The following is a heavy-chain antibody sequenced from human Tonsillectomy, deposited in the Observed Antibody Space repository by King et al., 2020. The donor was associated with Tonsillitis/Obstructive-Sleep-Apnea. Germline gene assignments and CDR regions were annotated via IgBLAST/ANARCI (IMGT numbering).Heavy chain of an antibody. V-gene: IGHV6-1*01. D-gene: IGHD2-2*01. CDR3: ARELGYCSSTSCPALYYYYYMDV. CDR1: GDSVSSNSAA. CDR2: TYYRSKWYN. J-gene: IGHJ6*03. Sequence: VQLQQSGPGLVKPSQTLSLTCAISGDSVSSNSAAWNWIRQSPSRGLEWLGRTYYRSKWYNDYAVSVKSRITINPATSKNQFSLQLNSLTPEDTAVYYCARELGYCSSTSCPALYYYYYMDVWGKGTTVTVSS.